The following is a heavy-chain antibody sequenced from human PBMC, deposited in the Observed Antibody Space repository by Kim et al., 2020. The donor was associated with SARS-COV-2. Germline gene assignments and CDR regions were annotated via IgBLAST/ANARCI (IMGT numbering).Heavy chain of an antibody. CDR1: GGSISSYY. CDR3: AARDLDNYDFWIGNNWFDP. CDR2: IYYSGST. Sequence: SETLSLTCTVSGGSISSYYWSWIRQPPGKGLEWIGYIYYSGSTNYNPSLKSRVTISVDTSKNQFSLKLSSVTAADTAVYYCAARDLDNYDFWIGNNWFDP. J-gene: IGHJ5*02. V-gene: IGHV4-59*13. D-gene: IGHD3-3*01.